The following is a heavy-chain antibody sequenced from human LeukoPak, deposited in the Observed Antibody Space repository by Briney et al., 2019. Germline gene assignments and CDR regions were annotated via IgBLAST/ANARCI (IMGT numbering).Heavy chain of an antibody. V-gene: IGHV1-18*01. CDR2: ISAYSGNT. D-gene: IGHD3-10*01. CDR3: ARDLRNGGSGSP. Sequence: ASVKVSCKASGYTFTSYGISWVRQAPGQGLEWMGWISAYSGNTNYAQKLQGRVTMTTDTSTSTAYMELRSLRSDDTAVYYCARDLRNGGSGSPWGQGTLVTVSS. CDR1: GYTFTSYG. J-gene: IGHJ5*02.